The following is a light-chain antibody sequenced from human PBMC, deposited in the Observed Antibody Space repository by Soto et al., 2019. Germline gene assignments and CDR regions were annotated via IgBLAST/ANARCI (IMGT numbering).Light chain of an antibody. V-gene: IGKV3-15*01. Sequence: EIVMTQSPATLSVSPGERATLSCRASQSLSRNLAWYQQKPGQAPRLLIYDASTRATGLPARFSGSGSGTAFTLTPDSLQSEDFAVYYCQQYEDWAYTFGQGTKLEIK. J-gene: IGKJ2*01. CDR2: DAS. CDR3: QQYEDWAYT. CDR1: QSLSRN.